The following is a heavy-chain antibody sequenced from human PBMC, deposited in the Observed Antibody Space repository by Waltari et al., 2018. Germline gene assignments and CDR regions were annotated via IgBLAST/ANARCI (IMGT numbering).Heavy chain of an antibody. J-gene: IGHJ4*02. CDR2: ISSDGSDP. CDR3: ARDTYYDSWSGYYGGWFDY. D-gene: IGHD3-3*01. CDR1: GFTFGDYA. V-gene: IGHV3-74*01. Sequence: EVQLVESGGGLVQPGRSLRLSCTASGFTFGDYAMSWVRQAPGKGLVWVSRISSDGSDPSYADSVKGRFTISRDNAKNTLYLQMNSLRDEDTAVYYCARDTYYDSWSGYYGGWFDYWGQGTLVTVSS.